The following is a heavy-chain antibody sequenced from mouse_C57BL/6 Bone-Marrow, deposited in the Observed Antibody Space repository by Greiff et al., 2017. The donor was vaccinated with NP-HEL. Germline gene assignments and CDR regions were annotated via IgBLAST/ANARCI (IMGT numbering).Heavy chain of an antibody. CDR2: IDPSDSYT. CDR1: GYTFTSYW. J-gene: IGHJ2*01. D-gene: IGHD1-1*01. CDR3: ARNYYGSSYLYYFDY. Sequence: QVQLQQPGAELVKPGASVKLSCKASGYTFTSYWMQWVKQRPGQGLAWIGEIDPSDSYTNYNQKFKGKATLTVDTSSSTAYMQLSSLTSEDSAVYYCARNYYGSSYLYYFDYWGQGTTLTVSS. V-gene: IGHV1-50*01.